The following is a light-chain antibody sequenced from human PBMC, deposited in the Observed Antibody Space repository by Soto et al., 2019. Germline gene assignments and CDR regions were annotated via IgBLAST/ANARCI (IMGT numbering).Light chain of an antibody. J-gene: IGKJ5*01. CDR2: DAS. V-gene: IGKV3D-15*01. CDR3: QQYINWPPIT. Sequence: EIVMTQSPATLSVSAGERATLSCRARQSVRSNLAWYQQKPGQAPRLLIYDASTRATGIPARFSGSGSGTEFILTISSLQSEDFGVYYCQQYINWPPITFGQGTRL. CDR1: QSVRSN.